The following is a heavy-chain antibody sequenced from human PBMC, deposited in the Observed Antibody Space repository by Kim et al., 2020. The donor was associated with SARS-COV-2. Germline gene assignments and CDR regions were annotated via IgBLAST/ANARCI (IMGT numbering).Heavy chain of an antibody. CDR3: ARHASKGRSGWLIDALDI. CDR2: IYYSGST. V-gene: IGHV4-39*01. J-gene: IGHJ3*02. CDR1: GGSISSGTYY. D-gene: IGHD6-19*01. Sequence: SETLSLTCFVSGGSISSGTYYWGWIRQPPGKGLEWIGTIYYSGSTYYNPSLESRVTMSVDTSRNQFSLKLSSVTATDTAVYYCARHASKGRSGWLIDALDIWGQGTMVTVSS.